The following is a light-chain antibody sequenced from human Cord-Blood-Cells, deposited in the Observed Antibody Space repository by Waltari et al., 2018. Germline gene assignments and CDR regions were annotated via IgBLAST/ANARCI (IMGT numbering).Light chain of an antibody. V-gene: IGLV4-69*01. CDR2: LNSDGSL. Sequence: QLVLTQSPSASASLGASVKLTCTLSSGHSSYAIAWHQQQPEKGPRYLMKLNSDGSLSKGDGIPDRFSDSSSGAERYLTISSLQSEDEADYYCQTWGTGIVVFGGGTKLTVL. CDR3: QTWGTGIVV. J-gene: IGLJ2*01. CDR1: SGHSSYA.